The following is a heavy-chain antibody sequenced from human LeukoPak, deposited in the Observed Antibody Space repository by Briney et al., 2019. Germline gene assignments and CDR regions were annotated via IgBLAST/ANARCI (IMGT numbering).Heavy chain of an antibody. V-gene: IGHV3-48*01. D-gene: IGHD6-13*01. CDR3: ARESAAGRTPFDY. CDR2: ISSSSSTI. CDR1: GFTFSSYS. Sequence: GGSLRLSCAASGFTFSSYSMNWVRQAPGKGLEWVSYISSSSSTIYYADSVKGRFTISRDNAKNSLYLQMNSLRAEDTAVYYCARESAAGRTPFDYWGQGTLSPSPQ. J-gene: IGHJ4*02.